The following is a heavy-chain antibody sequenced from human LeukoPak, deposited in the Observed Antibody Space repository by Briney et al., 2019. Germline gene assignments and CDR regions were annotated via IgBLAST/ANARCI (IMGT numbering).Heavy chain of an antibody. Sequence: PGGSLRLSCAASGFTFSSYSMNWVRQAPGKGLEWVSSISSSSSYIYYADSVKGRFTISRDNAKNSLYLQMNSLRAEDTALYYCARISGSSKKYFQHWGQGTLATVSS. CDR3: ARISGSSKKYFQH. D-gene: IGHD1-26*01. CDR1: GFTFSSYS. CDR2: ISSSSSYI. V-gene: IGHV3-21*01. J-gene: IGHJ1*01.